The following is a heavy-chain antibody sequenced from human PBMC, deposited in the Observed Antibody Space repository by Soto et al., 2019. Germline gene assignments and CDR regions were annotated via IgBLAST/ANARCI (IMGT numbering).Heavy chain of an antibody. CDR3: TTDLIVVVPAADY. CDR2: IKSKTDGGTT. Sequence: GGSLRLSCAASGFTFSNAWMSWVRQAPGKGLEWVGRIKSKTDGGTTDYAAPVKGRFTISRDDSKNTLYLQMNSLKTEDTAVYYCTTDLIVVVPAADYWGQGTLVTVSS. CDR1: GFTFSNAW. V-gene: IGHV3-15*01. J-gene: IGHJ4*02. D-gene: IGHD2-2*01.